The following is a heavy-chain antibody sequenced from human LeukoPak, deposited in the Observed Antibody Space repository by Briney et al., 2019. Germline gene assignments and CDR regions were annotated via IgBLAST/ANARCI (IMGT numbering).Heavy chain of an antibody. J-gene: IGHJ4*02. CDR3: AAGTAADY. CDR2: ISSTSSYT. V-gene: IGHV3-11*03. Sequence: GGSLRLSCVVSGIPFSDYYMNWIRQAPGKGLECISYISSTSSYTDYADSVKGRFTISRDNAKNALFLQRNSLRVEDTAVYYCAAGTAADYWGQGARVAVSS. CDR1: GIPFSDYY. D-gene: IGHD6-13*01.